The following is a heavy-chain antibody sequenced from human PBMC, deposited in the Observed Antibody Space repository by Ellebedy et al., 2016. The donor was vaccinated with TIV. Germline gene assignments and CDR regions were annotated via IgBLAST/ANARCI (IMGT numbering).Heavy chain of an antibody. CDR3: ARAVGYGDLHAFDI. Sequence: SETLSLTXTVSGASISSGAYYWSWIRQPPGKGLEWIGYTYYSGSTKYYPSLKSRVTISVDTSKTHFSLKLSSVTAADTAVYFCARAVGYGDLHAFDIWGQGTMVTVSS. CDR2: TYYSGST. D-gene: IGHD4-17*01. V-gene: IGHV4-30-4*01. CDR1: GASISSGAYY. J-gene: IGHJ3*02.